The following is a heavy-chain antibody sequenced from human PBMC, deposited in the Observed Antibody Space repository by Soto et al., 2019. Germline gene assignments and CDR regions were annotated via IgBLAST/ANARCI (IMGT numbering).Heavy chain of an antibody. Sequence: PXASLQLSCAASGFTFSSYSMNWVRQAPGKGLEWVSYISSSSSTIYYADSVKGRFTISRDNAKNSLYLQMNSLRDEDTAVYYCARVKKGWAYCGGDRYSGDAFDIWGQGTMVTVSS. CDR1: GFTFSSYS. V-gene: IGHV3-48*02. CDR2: ISSSSSTI. CDR3: ARVKKGWAYCGGDRYSGDAFDI. D-gene: IGHD2-21*02. J-gene: IGHJ3*02.